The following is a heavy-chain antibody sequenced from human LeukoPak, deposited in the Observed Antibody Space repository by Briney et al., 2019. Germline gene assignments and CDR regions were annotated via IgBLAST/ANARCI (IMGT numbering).Heavy chain of an antibody. CDR3: ARYTEITMIVVVPTPPAFDI. CDR1: GYTFTSYG. V-gene: IGHV1-18*01. Sequence: ASVKVSCKASGYTFTSYGISWVRQAPGQGLEWMGWISAYNGNTNYAQKLQGRVTMTKDTSTSTAYMELRSLRSDDTAVYYCARYTEITMIVVVPTPPAFDIWGQGTMVTVSS. D-gene: IGHD3-22*01. J-gene: IGHJ3*02. CDR2: ISAYNGNT.